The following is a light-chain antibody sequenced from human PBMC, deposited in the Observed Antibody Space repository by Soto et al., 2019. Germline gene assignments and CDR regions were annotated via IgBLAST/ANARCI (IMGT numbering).Light chain of an antibody. CDR2: VAS. CDR1: QGIRSH. CDR3: LLYDTYPRT. J-gene: IGKJ3*01. V-gene: IGKV1-16*02. Sequence: DIPMTQSPSSVSASVGDRVIITCRASQGIRSHLAWFQQKPGKAPKYLIYVASNLQSVVPSQFRGSGSGPDFTLTTNSLQPEDFATYYFLLYDTYPRTFGPGTKVDIK.